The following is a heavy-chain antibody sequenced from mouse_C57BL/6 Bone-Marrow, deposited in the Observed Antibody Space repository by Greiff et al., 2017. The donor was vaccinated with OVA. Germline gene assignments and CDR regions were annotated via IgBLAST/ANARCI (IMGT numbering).Heavy chain of an antibody. CDR3: ARGGELPFAY. CDR1: GYTFTSYW. V-gene: IGHV1-52*01. J-gene: IGHJ3*01. CDR2: IDPSDSET. Sequence: VKLMESGAELVRPGSSVKLSCKASGYTFTSYWMHWVKQRPIQGLEWIGNIDPSDSETHYNQKFKDKATLTVDKSASTAYMQLSSLTSEDSAVYYCARGGELPFAYWGQGTLVTVSA.